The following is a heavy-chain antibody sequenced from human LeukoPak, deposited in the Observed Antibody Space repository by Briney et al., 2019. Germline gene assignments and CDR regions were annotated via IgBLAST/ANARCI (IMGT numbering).Heavy chain of an antibody. J-gene: IGHJ3*02. V-gene: IGHV3-21*01. CDR2: ISSSSSYI. Sequence: PGRSLRLSCAASGFTFDDYAMHWVRQAPGKGLEWVSSISSSSSYIYYADSVKGRFTISRDNAKNSLYLQMNSLRAEDTAVYYCARVSNYGNDAFDIWGQGTMVTVSS. CDR3: ARVSNYGNDAFDI. D-gene: IGHD4-11*01. CDR1: GFTFDDYA.